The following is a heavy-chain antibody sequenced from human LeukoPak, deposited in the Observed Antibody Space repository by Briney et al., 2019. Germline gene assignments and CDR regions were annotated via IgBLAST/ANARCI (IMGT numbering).Heavy chain of an antibody. CDR3: AKSDHLVGARPFDY. V-gene: IGHV3-23*01. D-gene: IGHD1-26*01. CDR2: ISGSGGST. Sequence: GGSLRLSCAASGFTFSSYAMSWVRQAPGTGLEWVSAISGSGGSTYYADSVKGRFTISRDNSKNTLYMQMNSLRAEDTAVYYCAKSDHLVGARPFDYWGQGTLVTVSS. CDR1: GFTFSSYA. J-gene: IGHJ4*02.